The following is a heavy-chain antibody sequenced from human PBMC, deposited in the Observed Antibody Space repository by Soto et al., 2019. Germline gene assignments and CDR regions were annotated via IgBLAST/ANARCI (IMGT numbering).Heavy chain of an antibody. V-gene: IGHV1-3*01. D-gene: IGHD6-13*01. J-gene: IGHJ4*02. CDR1: GNTFTSYS. CDR2: INAGNGNT. Sequence: QVQLVQSGAEVKKPGAPVKVSCKASGNTFTSYSVYWVRQAPGQGLEWMGWINAGNGNTRYSQKFQDRVTITRDTSASTVYMELSSLRSEDTAVYYCARDRYSSSWYVGAFDYWGQGTLVTVSS. CDR3: ARDRYSSSWYVGAFDY.